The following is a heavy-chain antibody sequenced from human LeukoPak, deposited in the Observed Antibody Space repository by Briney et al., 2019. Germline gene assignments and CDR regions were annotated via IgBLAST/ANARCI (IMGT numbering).Heavy chain of an antibody. Sequence: GGSLRLSCAASGFTFSSYGMHWVRQAPGKGLEWVAVIWYDGSNKYYADSVKGRFTISRDNPKNTLYLQMNSLRAEDTAVYYCARDRPYYDFWSGADAFDIWGQGTMVTVSS. CDR3: ARDRPYYDFWSGADAFDI. J-gene: IGHJ3*02. CDR1: GFTFSSYG. V-gene: IGHV3-33*01. D-gene: IGHD3-3*01. CDR2: IWYDGSNK.